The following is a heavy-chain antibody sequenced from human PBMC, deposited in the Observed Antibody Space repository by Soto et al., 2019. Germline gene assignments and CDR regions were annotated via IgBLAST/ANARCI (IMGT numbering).Heavy chain of an antibody. J-gene: IGHJ6*03. CDR1: GYTFTSYD. CDR3: ARGASGYYRVYYYYMDV. V-gene: IGHV1-8*01. CDR2: MNPNSGNT. D-gene: IGHD3-3*01. Sequence: QVQLVQSGAEVKKPGASVKVSCKASGYTFTSYDINWVRQATGQGLEWMGWMNPNSGNTGYAQKCQGRVTMTRNNSISTAYMELSSLRSEDTCVYYCARGASGYYRVYYYYMDVWGKGTTVTVSS.